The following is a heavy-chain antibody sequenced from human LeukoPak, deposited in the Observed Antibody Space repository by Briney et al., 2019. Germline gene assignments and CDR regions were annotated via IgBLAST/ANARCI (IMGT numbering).Heavy chain of an antibody. Sequence: ASVKVSCKASGYTFTSYGISWVRQAPGQGLEWMGWISAYNGNTNYAQKLQGRVTMTTDTSTSTAYMEPRSLRSDDTAVYYCASVVGLEWPGGWFDPWGQGTLVTVSS. CDR1: GYTFTSYG. D-gene: IGHD3-3*01. CDR2: ISAYNGNT. V-gene: IGHV1-18*01. CDR3: ASVVGLEWPGGWFDP. J-gene: IGHJ5*02.